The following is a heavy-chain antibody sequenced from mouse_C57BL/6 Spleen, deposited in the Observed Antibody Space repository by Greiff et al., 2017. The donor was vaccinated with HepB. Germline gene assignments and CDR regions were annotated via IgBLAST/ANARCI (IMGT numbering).Heavy chain of an antibody. J-gene: IGHJ3*01. CDR3: ARGAYGSSYGFAY. CDR1: GFTFSDYG. D-gene: IGHD1-1*01. CDR2: ISSGSSTI. V-gene: IGHV5-17*01. Sequence: DVQLVESGGGLVKPGGSLKLSCAASGFTFSDYGMHWVRQAPEKGLEWVAYISSGSSTIYYADTVKGRFTISRDNAKNTLFLQMTSLRSEDTAMYYCARGAYGSSYGFAYWGQGTLVTVSA.